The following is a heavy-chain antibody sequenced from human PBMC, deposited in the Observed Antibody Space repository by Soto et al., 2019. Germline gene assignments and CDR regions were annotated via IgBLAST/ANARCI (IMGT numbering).Heavy chain of an antibody. CDR2: IIPIFGTA. Sequence: GASVKVSCKASGGTFSSYAISWVRQAPGQGLEWMGGIIPIFGTANYAQKFQGRVTITADESTSTAYMELSSLRSEDTAVYYCARHQGSYYDSSGYQMGGDAFEIWGQGTMVTVSS. J-gene: IGHJ3*02. V-gene: IGHV1-69*13. D-gene: IGHD3-22*01. CDR1: GGTFSSYA. CDR3: ARHQGSYYDSSGYQMGGDAFEI.